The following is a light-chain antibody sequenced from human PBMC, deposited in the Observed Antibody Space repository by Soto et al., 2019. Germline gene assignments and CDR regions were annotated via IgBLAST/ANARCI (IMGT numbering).Light chain of an antibody. V-gene: IGKV3-20*01. CDR2: GAS. CDR3: QQYGSSPRT. Sequence: ENLLTHSTGTLSLSPVEISTLSCRASRGVSAKYLAWYQQKPGQAPTLLIYGASIRAAGIPDRFSGSGSGTDFTLTIRRLEPDDFAVYYCQQYGSSPRTFGQGTKVDIK. J-gene: IGKJ1*01. CDR1: RGVSAKY.